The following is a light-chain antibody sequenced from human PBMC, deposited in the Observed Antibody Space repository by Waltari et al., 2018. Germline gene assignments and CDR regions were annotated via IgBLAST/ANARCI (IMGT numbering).Light chain of an antibody. Sequence: QSALTQPASVSGSPGQSITISCTGTSSDVGGYNYVSWYQHHPGKAPRLMIYDVSNRPSGVSNRVSGAKAGNTASLTISGLQAEDEAEYYCSSYTSSRTVVFGGGTQVTVL. CDR2: DVS. CDR3: SSYTSSRTVV. J-gene: IGLJ2*01. V-gene: IGLV2-14*03. CDR1: SSDVGGYNY.